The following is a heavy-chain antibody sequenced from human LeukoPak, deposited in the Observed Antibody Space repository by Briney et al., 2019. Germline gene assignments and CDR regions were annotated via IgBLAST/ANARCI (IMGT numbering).Heavy chain of an antibody. D-gene: IGHD3-22*01. CDR1: GFTFSSYW. CDR3: ASNNYYYDSSGYYYDYYYGMDV. J-gene: IGHJ6*02. CDR2: INSDGSST. Sequence: GGSLRLSCAASGFTFSSYWMHWVRQAPGKGLVWVSRINSDGSSTSYADSVKGRFTISRDNAKNTLYLQMNSLRAEDTAVYYCASNNYYYDSSGYYYDYYYGMDVWGQGTTVTVSS. V-gene: IGHV3-74*01.